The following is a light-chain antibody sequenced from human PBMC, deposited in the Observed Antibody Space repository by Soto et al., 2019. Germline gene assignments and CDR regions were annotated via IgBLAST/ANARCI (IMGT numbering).Light chain of an antibody. Sequence: SYELTQPPSVSVAPGQTARISCGGNNIGSKSVHWYQQRPGQAPVMVVFEDNERPSGIPERFAGSNSGNTATLTISRVAAGDEADYYCQVWASSGDQSVSGGGTKLTVL. V-gene: IGLV3-21*02. CDR1: NIGSKS. CDR2: EDN. J-gene: IGLJ2*01. CDR3: QVWASSGDQSV.